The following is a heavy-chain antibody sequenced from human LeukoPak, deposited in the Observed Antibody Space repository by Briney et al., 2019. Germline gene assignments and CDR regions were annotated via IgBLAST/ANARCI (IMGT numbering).Heavy chain of an antibody. CDR2: IYYSGST. V-gene: IGHV4-39*02. J-gene: IGHJ4*02. Sequence: SETLSLTCTVSGGSISSSSYYWGWIRQPPGKGLEWIGGIYYSGSTYYNPSLKSRVTISVDTSKNQFSLKLSSVTAADTAVYYCARERGGAEDYWGQGTLVTVSS. D-gene: IGHD1-26*01. CDR1: GGSISSSSYY. CDR3: ARERGGAEDY.